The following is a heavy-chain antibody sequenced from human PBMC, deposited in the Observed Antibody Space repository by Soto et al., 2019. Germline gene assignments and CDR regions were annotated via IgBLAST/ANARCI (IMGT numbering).Heavy chain of an antibody. CDR2: IKSKTDGGTT. J-gene: IGHJ4*02. CDR1: GFTFSTYW. D-gene: IGHD4-17*01. Sequence: GGSLRLSCAASGFTFSTYWMHWVRQAPGKGLVWVSRIKSKTDGGTTDYAAPVKGRFTISRDDSKNTLYLQMNSLKTEDTAVYYCTTGRHYGDYGVDYWGQGTLVTVSS. V-gene: IGHV3-15*07. CDR3: TTGRHYGDYGVDY.